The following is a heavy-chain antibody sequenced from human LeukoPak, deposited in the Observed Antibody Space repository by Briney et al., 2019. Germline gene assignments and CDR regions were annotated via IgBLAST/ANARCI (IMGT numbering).Heavy chain of an antibody. CDR1: GYSFTTSG. D-gene: IGHD7-27*01. CDR3: ARARDLTQFDP. J-gene: IGHJ5*02. Sequence: ASVKVSCKASGYSFTTSGVSWVRQAPGQGLEWMGWISAYNGNTNYAQKLQGRVTMTTDTSTSTAYMELRSLRSDDTAVYYCARARDLTQFDPWGQGTLVTVSS. CDR2: ISAYNGNT. V-gene: IGHV1-18*01.